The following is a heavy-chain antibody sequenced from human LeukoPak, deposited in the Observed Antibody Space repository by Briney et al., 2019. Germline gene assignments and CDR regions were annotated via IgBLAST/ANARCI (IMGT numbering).Heavy chain of an antibody. Sequence: SGPTLVKLTQTLTLTCTFSGFSLSTSGVGVGWIRQPPGKALEWLALIYWNDDKRYSPSLKSRLTITKDTSKNQVVLTMTNMDPVDTATYYCAHRRYYYDSSGYLFDYWGQGTLVTVSS. D-gene: IGHD3-22*01. V-gene: IGHV2-5*01. CDR3: AHRRYYYDSSGYLFDY. CDR1: GFSLSTSGVG. J-gene: IGHJ4*02. CDR2: IYWNDDK.